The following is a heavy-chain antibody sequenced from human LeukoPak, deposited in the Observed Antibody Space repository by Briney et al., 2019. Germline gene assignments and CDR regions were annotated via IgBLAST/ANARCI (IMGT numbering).Heavy chain of an antibody. V-gene: IGHV7-4-1*02. Sequence: ASVKVSCKASGYTFTNYAMNWVRQAPGQGLEWMGWIHPSTGNPTYAQGFTGRFVFSLDTSVSATYLQISSLKAEDTAVYYCARDRVERWLQGDAFDIWGQGTLVTVSS. J-gene: IGHJ4*02. D-gene: IGHD5-24*01. CDR1: GYTFTNYA. CDR2: IHPSTGNP. CDR3: ARDRVERWLQGDAFDI.